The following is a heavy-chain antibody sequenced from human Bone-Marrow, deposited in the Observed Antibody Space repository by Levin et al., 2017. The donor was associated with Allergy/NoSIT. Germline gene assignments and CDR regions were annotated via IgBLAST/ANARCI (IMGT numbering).Heavy chain of an antibody. CDR3: ARERGEGATSGWFGP. D-gene: IGHD1-26*01. V-gene: IGHV1-2*02. J-gene: IGHJ5*02. CDR2: INPKSGGT. CDR1: GYTFTGYY. Sequence: GASVKVSCKASGYTFTGYYMHWVRQVPGEGLEWMGWINPKSGGTHYAENFQGRVTMTRDTSINTAYMELSSLRFDDTAVYYCARERGEGATSGWFGPWGQGTLVTVSS.